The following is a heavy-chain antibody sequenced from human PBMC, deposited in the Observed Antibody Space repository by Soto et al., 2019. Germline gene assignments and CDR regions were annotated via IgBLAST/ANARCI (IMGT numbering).Heavy chain of an antibody. Sequence: QVQLVQSGAEVKKPGSSVKVSCKASGGTFSNNAISWVRQAPVQGLEWMGGIIPIYASPNYAQNFQGRVTVTADKATSRAYLELSRLKFADSAIYYCAVTVTGSRSPLAHWGRGTLVIVSS. V-gene: IGHV1-69*06. J-gene: IGHJ4*02. CDR1: GGTFSNNA. CDR2: IIPIYASP. CDR3: AVTVTGSRSPLAH. D-gene: IGHD3-9*01.